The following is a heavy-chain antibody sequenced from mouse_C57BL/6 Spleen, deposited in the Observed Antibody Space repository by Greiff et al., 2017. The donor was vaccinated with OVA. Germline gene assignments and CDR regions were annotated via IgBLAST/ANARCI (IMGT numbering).Heavy chain of an antibody. CDR3: VKAVWELGRAWFAC. CDR2: IRNKANGYTT. V-gene: IGHV7-4*01. J-gene: IGHJ3*01. CDR1: GFTFTDYY. D-gene: IGHD4-1*01. Sequence: EVKLVESGGGLVQPGASLRLSCAASGFTFTDYYMSWVRQPPGKALEWLALIRNKANGYTTEYTASVKGRFTISRDNSQNILYLQMNTLRAEDSATYYCVKAVWELGRAWFACWGPGALVTVSA.